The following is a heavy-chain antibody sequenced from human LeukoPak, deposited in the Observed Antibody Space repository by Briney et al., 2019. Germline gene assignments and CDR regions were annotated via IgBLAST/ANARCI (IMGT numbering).Heavy chain of an antibody. D-gene: IGHD5-18*01. CDR3: ASGGYNFGRYYFDY. Sequence: GGSLRLSCAASGFTFSDHYMNWIRQAPGKGLEWVSYIDSGTTIYYADSVKGRFTISRDNAKNSLHLQMNSLRAEDTAAYFCASGGYNFGRYYFDYWGQGTLVTVSS. J-gene: IGHJ4*02. V-gene: IGHV3-11*01. CDR1: GFTFSDHY. CDR2: IDSGTTI.